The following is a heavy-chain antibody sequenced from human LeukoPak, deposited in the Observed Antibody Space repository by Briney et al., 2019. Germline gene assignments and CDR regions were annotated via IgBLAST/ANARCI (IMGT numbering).Heavy chain of an antibody. Sequence: SETLSLTCTVSGYSISSGFYWGWIRQPPGKGLEWIGSIYYSGSTYYNPSLKSRVTISVDTSKNQFSLKLSSVTAADTAVYYCARVSRGGFGSAFDIWGQGTMVTVSS. D-gene: IGHD3-10*01. CDR3: ARVSRGGFGSAFDI. J-gene: IGHJ3*02. V-gene: IGHV4-38-2*02. CDR2: IYYSGST. CDR1: GYSISSGFY.